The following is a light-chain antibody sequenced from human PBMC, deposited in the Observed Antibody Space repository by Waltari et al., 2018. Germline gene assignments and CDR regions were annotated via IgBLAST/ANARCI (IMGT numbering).Light chain of an antibody. Sequence: EIVMTQTPLSLSVTPGQPASISCKSSQSLLQSDGKTCLYWYLQKPGQSPQLLMYEVSSRVCGVADRFSGSGSGTDFTLKISRVEAEDVGVYYCMQGRNLPWTFGQGTKVEI. J-gene: IGKJ1*01. CDR2: EVS. V-gene: IGKV2-29*02. CDR1: QSLLQSDGKTC. CDR3: MQGRNLPWT.